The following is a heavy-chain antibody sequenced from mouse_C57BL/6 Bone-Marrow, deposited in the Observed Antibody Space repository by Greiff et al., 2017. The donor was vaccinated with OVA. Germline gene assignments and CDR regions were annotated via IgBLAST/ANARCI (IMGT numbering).Heavy chain of an antibody. CDR3: ERVGFTRPSDCSMDY. CDR2: INPSNGGT. CDR1: GYTFTSYW. J-gene: IGHJ4*01. V-gene: IGHV1-53*01. D-gene: IGHD3-1*01. Sequence: QVQLQQPGTELVKPGASVKLSCKASGYTFTSYWMHWVKQRPGQGLEWIGNINPSNGGTNYNEKFKSKATLTVDKSSSTAYMQLSSLTSDASAVSYGERVGFTRPSDCSMDYWGRGTAVTVSA.